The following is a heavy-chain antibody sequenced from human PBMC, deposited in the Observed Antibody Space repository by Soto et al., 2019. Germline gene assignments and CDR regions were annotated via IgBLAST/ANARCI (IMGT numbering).Heavy chain of an antibody. CDR1: GFTFSSYG. D-gene: IGHD6-19*01. J-gene: IGHJ3*02. CDR2: IWYDGSNK. CDR3: ARGYSSGWDDGAVDI. V-gene: IGHV3-33*01. Sequence: QVQLVESGGGVVQPGRSLRLSCAASGFTFSSYGMHWVRQAPGKGLEWVAVIWYDGSNKYYADSVKGRFTISRDNSKDTVYLQMNSLRAEDTAVYYCARGYSSGWDDGAVDIWGQGTMVTVSS.